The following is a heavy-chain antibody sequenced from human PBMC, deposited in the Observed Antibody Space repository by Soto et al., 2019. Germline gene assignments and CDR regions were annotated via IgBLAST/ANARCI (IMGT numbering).Heavy chain of an antibody. V-gene: IGHV3-33*01. J-gene: IGHJ4*02. CDR1: GFTFSSYG. CDR2: IWYDGSNK. Sequence: PGGSLRLSCAASGFTFSSYGMHWVRQAPGKGLEWVAVIWYDGSNKYYADSVKGRFTISRDNSKNTLYLQMNSLRAEDTAVYYCARDYIVATPEGPLDFDYWGQGTLVTVSS. D-gene: IGHD5-12*01. CDR3: ARDYIVATPEGPLDFDY.